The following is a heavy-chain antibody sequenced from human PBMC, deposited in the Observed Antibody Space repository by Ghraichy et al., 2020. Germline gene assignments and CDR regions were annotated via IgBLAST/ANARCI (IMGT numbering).Heavy chain of an antibody. CDR2: IYYSGST. V-gene: IGHV4-59*01. Sequence: SETLSLTCTVSGGSISSYYWSWIRQPPGKGLEWIGYIYYSGSTNYNPSLKSRVTISVDTSKNQFSLKLSSVTAADTAVYYCASSGYHDAFDIWGQGTMVTVSS. D-gene: IGHD3-22*01. CDR1: GGSISSYY. J-gene: IGHJ3*02. CDR3: ASSGYHDAFDI.